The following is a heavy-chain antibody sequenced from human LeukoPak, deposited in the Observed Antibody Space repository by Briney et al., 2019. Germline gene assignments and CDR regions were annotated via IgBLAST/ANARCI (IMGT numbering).Heavy chain of an antibody. Sequence: ASVKVSCKASGYTFTSYAMHWVRQAPGQRLEWMGWINAGNGNTRYSQKFQGRVTITRDTSASTAYMELSSLRSEDTAVYYCARDSAYCSSTSCYKGWDYWGQGTLVTVSS. CDR1: GYTFTSYA. CDR2: INAGNGNT. V-gene: IGHV1-3*01. D-gene: IGHD2-2*02. J-gene: IGHJ4*02. CDR3: ARDSAYCSSTSCYKGWDY.